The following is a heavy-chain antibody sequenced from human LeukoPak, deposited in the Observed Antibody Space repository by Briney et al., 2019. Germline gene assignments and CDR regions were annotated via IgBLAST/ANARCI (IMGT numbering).Heavy chain of an antibody. CDR3: ARVRRYQLPRSDWFDP. J-gene: IGHJ5*02. D-gene: IGHD2-2*01. Sequence: SETLSLTCAVSGGSISSDYWSWIRQPPRGGLWWVGDIYYIGSTNYNPSLKRPVTIPVDTSNNQFSLKLSSVTAADTAVYYCARVRRYQLPRSDWFDPWGQGTLVTVSS. CDR1: GGSISSDY. V-gene: IGHV4-59*01. CDR2: IYYIGST.